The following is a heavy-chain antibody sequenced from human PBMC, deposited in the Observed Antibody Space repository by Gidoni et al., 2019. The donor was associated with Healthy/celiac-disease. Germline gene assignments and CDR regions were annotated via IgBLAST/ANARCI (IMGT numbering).Heavy chain of an antibody. V-gene: IGHV3-72*01. Sequence: EVQLVESGGGLVQPGGSLRLSCAASGFTFSAHYMDWVRQAPGKGLEWVGRTRNKANSYTTEYAASVKGRFTISRDDSKNSLYLQMNSLKTEDTAVYYCAREKWSYYDSSGAFDYWGQGTLVTVSS. D-gene: IGHD3-22*01. CDR3: AREKWSYYDSSGAFDY. CDR1: GFTFSAHY. J-gene: IGHJ4*02. CDR2: TRNKANSYTT.